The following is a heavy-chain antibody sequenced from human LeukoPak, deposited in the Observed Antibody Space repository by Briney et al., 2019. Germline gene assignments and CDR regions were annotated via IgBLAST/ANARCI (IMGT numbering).Heavy chain of an antibody. CDR2: IIPILGIA. CDR3: AREVYDSSGYTYYFDY. J-gene: IGHJ4*02. D-gene: IGHD3-22*01. Sequence: ASVKVSCKASGGTFSSYAISWVRQAPGQGLEWMGRIIPILGIANYAQKFQGRVTITADKSTSTAYMELGSLRSEDTAVYYCAREVYDSSGYTYYFDYWGQGTLVTVSS. V-gene: IGHV1-69*04. CDR1: GGTFSSYA.